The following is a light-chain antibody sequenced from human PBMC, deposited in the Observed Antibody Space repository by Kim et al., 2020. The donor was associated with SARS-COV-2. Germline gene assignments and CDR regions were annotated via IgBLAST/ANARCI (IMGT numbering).Light chain of an antibody. J-gene: IGLJ3*02. CDR1: TLPKQY. Sequence: PGQTARITCSGDTLPKQYAFWYQQKPGQAPVLVIKKDTERPSGIPERISGSSSGTTVTLTISGVQAGDEADYYCQSGDSTGSCPLFGGGTQLTVL. CDR2: KDT. CDR3: QSGDSTGSCPL. V-gene: IGLV3-25*03.